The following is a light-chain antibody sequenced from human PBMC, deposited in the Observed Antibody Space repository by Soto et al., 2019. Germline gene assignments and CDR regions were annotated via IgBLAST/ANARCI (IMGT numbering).Light chain of an antibody. CDR3: QQYGSSGT. J-gene: IGKJ1*01. V-gene: IGKV3-20*01. CDR1: QSFSSTY. CDR2: GAS. Sequence: IGLTQSPCTLSLTTGERATLSCRASQSFSSTYLAWYQQKPGQAPRLLIYGASIRATGIPDRFSGSGSGTDFTLTISRLEPEDFAVYYCQQYGSSGTFGQGTKVDIK.